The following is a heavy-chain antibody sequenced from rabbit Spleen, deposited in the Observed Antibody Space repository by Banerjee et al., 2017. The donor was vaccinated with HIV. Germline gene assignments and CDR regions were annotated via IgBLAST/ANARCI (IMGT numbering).Heavy chain of an antibody. CDR3: ARDSGSSFSSYGMDL. J-gene: IGHJ3*01. D-gene: IGHD8-1*01. V-gene: IGHV1S40*01. CDR2: IDSGSRDFT. CDR1: GIDFSNYNF. Sequence: QSLEESGGDLVKPGASLTLTCKASGIDFSNYNFMCWVRQAPGKGLEWIACIDSGSRDFTYYASWAKGRFTISKTSSTTVTLQMTSLTVADTAIYFCARDSGSSFSSYGMDLWGQGTLVTVS.